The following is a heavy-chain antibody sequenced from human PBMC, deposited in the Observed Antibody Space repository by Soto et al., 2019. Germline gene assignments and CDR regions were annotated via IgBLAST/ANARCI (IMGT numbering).Heavy chain of an antibody. Sequence: GGSLRLSCAASGFTFSSYAMSWARQAPGKGLEWVSAISGSGGSTYYADSVKGRFTISRDNSKNTLYLQMNSLKASDTATYYCARMMAASGTAFDYWGQGALVTV. J-gene: IGHJ4*02. CDR1: GFTFSSYA. V-gene: IGHV3-23*01. CDR3: ARMMAASGTAFDY. D-gene: IGHD6-13*01. CDR2: ISGSGGST.